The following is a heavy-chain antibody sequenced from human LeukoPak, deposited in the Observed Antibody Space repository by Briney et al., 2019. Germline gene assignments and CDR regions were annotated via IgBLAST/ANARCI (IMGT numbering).Heavy chain of an antibody. J-gene: IGHJ4*02. CDR3: ATDRGWRTSGYYLYYFEY. D-gene: IGHD3-3*01. Sequence: GGSLRLSCAASGFIFTNYFMSWVRQAPGKGLEWVASIKHDGSEKYYVDSVRGRFTISRDNTMNSLYLQMSSLRAEDTAVYYCATDRGWRTSGYYLYYFEYWGQGTPVTFSS. V-gene: IGHV3-7*01. CDR2: IKHDGSEK. CDR1: GFIFTNYF.